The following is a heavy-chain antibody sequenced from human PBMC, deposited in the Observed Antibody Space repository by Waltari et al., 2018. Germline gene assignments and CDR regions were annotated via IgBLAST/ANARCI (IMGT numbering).Heavy chain of an antibody. Sequence: QITLKASGPTLMKPTQTLTLTCAFSGFSLTPGSVAVGWIRQPPGKAPEWLALIYGNDDKKYSPSLRSRLTITKDSSENQVVLTMTNVDPVDTATYYCAHRYFSNFDYWGQGTLVTVSS. CDR3: AHRYFSNFDY. J-gene: IGHJ4*02. CDR2: IYGNDDK. CDR1: GFSLTPGSVA. D-gene: IGHD3-9*01. V-gene: IGHV2-5*01.